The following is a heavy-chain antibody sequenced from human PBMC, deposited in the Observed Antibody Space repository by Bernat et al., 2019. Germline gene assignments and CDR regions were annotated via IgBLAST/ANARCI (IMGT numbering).Heavy chain of an antibody. CDR3: ARGGVTFGGVIAQ. CDR1: GFTFNTLW. V-gene: IGHV3-74*01. D-gene: IGHD3-16*02. CDR2: INSDGSYT. J-gene: IGHJ4*02. Sequence: EVQLVESGGGLVQPGGSLRLSCAASGFTFNTLWMYWVRQAPGKGLVWVSRINSDGSYTTYADSVKGRFTISRDNAKNTLYLQMNSLSAEDTAVYYCARGGVTFGGVIAQWGQGTLVTVSS.